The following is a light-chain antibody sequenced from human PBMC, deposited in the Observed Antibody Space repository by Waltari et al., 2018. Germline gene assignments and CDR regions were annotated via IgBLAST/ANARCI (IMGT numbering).Light chain of an antibody. CDR1: QSVGSY. V-gene: IGKV3-11*01. Sequence: EIVLTQSPAALSLSPGERATISCRASQSVGSYLAWYQQKPGQAPRLLIYDASNRATGIPARFSGSGSGTDFTLTISSLEPEDFAVYYCHQRSNWPLTFGGGTKVEIK. CDR3: HQRSNWPLT. CDR2: DAS. J-gene: IGKJ4*01.